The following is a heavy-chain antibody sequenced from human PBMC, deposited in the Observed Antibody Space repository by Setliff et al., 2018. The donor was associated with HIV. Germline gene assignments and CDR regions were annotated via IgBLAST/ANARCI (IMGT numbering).Heavy chain of an antibody. CDR3: AKALGTTYGGNRHFDL. D-gene: IGHD2-21*01. J-gene: IGHJ2*01. Sequence: GSLRLSCAASGFTFSTHAMSWVRQAPGKGLEWVSAISDSGDGTYYAGSVKGRFTISRDNSKNTLYLQMNSLRAEDTALYYCAKALGTTYGGNRHFDLWGRGTLVTVSS. CDR2: ISDSGDGT. V-gene: IGHV3-23*01. CDR1: GFTFSTHA.